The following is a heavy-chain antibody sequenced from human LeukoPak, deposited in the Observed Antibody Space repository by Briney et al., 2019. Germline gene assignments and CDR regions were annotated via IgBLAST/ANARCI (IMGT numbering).Heavy chain of an antibody. V-gene: IGHV1-18*01. J-gene: IGHJ6*04. CDR2: ISAYNGNT. CDR3: ARAGDYYGSGSYSEELDV. D-gene: IGHD3-10*01. CDR1: GYTFTSYA. Sequence: EASVKVSCKASGYTFTSYAMSWVRQAPGQGLEWMGWISAYNGNTNYAQKLQGRVTMTTDTSTSTAYMELRSLRSDDTAVYYCARAGDYYGSGSYSEELDVWGKGTTVAISS.